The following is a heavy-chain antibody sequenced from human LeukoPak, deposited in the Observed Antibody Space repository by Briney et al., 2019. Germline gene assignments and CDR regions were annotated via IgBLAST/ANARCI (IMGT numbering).Heavy chain of an antibody. Sequence: PSETLSLTCTVSGVSISGYYWSWIRQPAGKGLEWIGRIYTSGTTHDNPSLKSRVTMSVDTSKNQVSLKVSSVTAADTAVYYCARQDSKVGAYTGPYYFDYWGQGTLVTVSS. CDR1: GVSISGYY. CDR2: IYTSGTT. CDR3: ARQDSKVGAYTGPYYFDY. D-gene: IGHD1-26*01. J-gene: IGHJ4*02. V-gene: IGHV4-4*07.